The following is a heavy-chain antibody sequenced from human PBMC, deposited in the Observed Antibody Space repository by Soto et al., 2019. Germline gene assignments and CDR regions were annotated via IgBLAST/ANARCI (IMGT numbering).Heavy chain of an antibody. CDR2: IHYSGST. V-gene: IGHV4-39*02. Sequence: SETLSLTCTVSGGSISISSYYWGWIRQPPGKGLEWIGSIHYSGSTYYNPALKSRVTISVDTAKNQFSLKLSSVTAADTAVYFCAKEGNGGSSLDSWGQGTLVTVSS. CDR3: AKEGNGGSSLDS. J-gene: IGHJ5*01. D-gene: IGHD2-15*01. CDR1: GGSISISSYY.